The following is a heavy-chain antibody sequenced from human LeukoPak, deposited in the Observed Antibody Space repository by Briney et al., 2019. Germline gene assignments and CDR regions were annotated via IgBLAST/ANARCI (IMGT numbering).Heavy chain of an antibody. V-gene: IGHV4-59*08. CDR1: GGSISSYY. J-gene: IGHJ4*02. CDR2: IYYSGST. CDR3: ARRSVDTAMVNFDY. Sequence: SETLSLTCTVSGGSISSYYWSWIRQPPGKGLEWIGYIYYSGSTNCNPSLKSRVTISADTSKNQFSLKLSSVTAADTAVYYCARRSVDTAMVNFDYWGQGTLVTVSS. D-gene: IGHD5-18*01.